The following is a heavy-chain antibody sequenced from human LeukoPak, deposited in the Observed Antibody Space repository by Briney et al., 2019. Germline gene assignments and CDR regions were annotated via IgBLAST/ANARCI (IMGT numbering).Heavy chain of an antibody. CDR1: GGSFSGYY. D-gene: IGHD6-6*01. V-gene: IGHV4-34*01. Sequence: KPSETLSLTCAVYGGSFSGYYWRWLRQPPGKGLEWIGEINHSGSTNYNPSLKSRVTISVDTSKNQFSLKLSSVTAADTAVYYCARVAARNWFDPWGQGTLVTVSS. CDR3: ARVAARNWFDP. CDR2: INHSGST. J-gene: IGHJ5*02.